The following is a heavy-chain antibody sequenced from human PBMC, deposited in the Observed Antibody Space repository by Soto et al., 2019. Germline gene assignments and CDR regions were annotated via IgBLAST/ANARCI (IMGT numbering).Heavy chain of an antibody. CDR3: ARTVGYYYGMGV. D-gene: IGHD4-17*01. CDR1: RYTFTSYA. CDR2: INAGNGNT. V-gene: IGHV1-3*01. Sequence: PAKVSCKASRYTFTSYALHWLRQAPGQRLEWMGWINAGNGNTKYSQKFQGRVTITRDTSASTAYMELSSLRSEDTAVYYCARTVGYYYGMGVWGQGTTVTVSS. J-gene: IGHJ6*02.